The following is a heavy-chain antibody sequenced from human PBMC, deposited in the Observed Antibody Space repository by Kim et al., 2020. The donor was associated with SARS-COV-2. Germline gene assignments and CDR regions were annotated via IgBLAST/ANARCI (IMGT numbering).Heavy chain of an antibody. V-gene: IGHV4-59*13. CDR1: GGSISSYY. CDR2: IYYSGST. D-gene: IGHD1-26*01. J-gene: IGHJ4*02. CDR3: ARGLICGSYYFDY. Sequence: SETLSLTCTVSGGSISSYYWSWIRQPPGKGLEWIGYIYYSGSTNYNPSLKSRVTISVDTSKNQFSLKLSSVTAADTAVYYCARGLICGSYYFDYWGQGTLVTVSS.